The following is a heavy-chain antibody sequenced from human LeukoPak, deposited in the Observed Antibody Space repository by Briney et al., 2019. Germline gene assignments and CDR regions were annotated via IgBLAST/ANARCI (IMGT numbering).Heavy chain of an antibody. Sequence: GGSLRLSCAASGFTFSSYAMSWVRQAPGKGLEWVSRIKSDGSSTTYADSVKGRFTISRDNAKNTLYLQMNSLRAEDTAVYYCSRDSLSSCGGDCYSGLDVWGQGTTVTVSS. D-gene: IGHD2-21*02. CDR1: GFTFSSYA. CDR3: SRDSLSSCGGDCYSGLDV. V-gene: IGHV3-74*01. CDR2: IKSDGSST. J-gene: IGHJ6*02.